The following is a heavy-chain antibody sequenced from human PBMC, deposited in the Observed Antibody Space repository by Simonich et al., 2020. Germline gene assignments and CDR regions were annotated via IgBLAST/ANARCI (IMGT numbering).Heavy chain of an antibody. Sequence: EVQLVESGGGLVQPGGSLRLSCAASGFTFSSYWMSWVRQVPGKGLEWVANIKQYGSEKYYVDSVKGRFTISRDNAKNSLYLQMNSLRAEDTAVYYCARDGLGTAYYYYMDVWGKGTTVTVSS. CDR3: ARDGLGTAYYYYMDV. CDR2: IKQYGSEK. V-gene: IGHV3-7*01. CDR1: GFTFSSYW. J-gene: IGHJ6*03. D-gene: IGHD7-27*01.